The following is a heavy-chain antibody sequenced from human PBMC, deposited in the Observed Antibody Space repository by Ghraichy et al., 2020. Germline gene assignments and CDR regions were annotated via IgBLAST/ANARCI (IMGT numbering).Heavy chain of an antibody. CDR2: ISDRGSYT. J-gene: IGHJ5*02. CDR1: GFLFSTKA. CDR3: AKDVANTPGGRFDP. V-gene: IGHV3-23*01. D-gene: IGHD3-16*01. Sequence: GGSLRLSCEASGFLFSTKALGWVRQAPGKGLEWVSGISDRGSYTHYADSVKGRFTISRDNSKNTMYLQMNSLRAEDTAIYHCAKDVANTPGGRFDPWGQGTLVIVAS.